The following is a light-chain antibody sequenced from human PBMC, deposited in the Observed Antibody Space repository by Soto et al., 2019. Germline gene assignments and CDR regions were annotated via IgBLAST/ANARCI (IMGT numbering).Light chain of an antibody. CDR2: KAS. V-gene: IGKV1-5*03. CDR3: QHYNSYSEA. CDR1: QSISDW. J-gene: IGKJ1*01. Sequence: DIPMTQGPSTLSAHVGDRVTITCRASQSISDWLAWYQQKPGKVPKLLIYKASTLKSGVPSRFSGSGSGTEFTLTISSLQPDDFATYYCQHYNSYSEAFGQGTKVDIK.